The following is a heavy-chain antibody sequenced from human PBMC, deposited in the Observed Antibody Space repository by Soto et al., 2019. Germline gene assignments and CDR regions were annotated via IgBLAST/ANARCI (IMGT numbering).Heavy chain of an antibody. J-gene: IGHJ6*02. V-gene: IGHV5-51*01. D-gene: IGHD3-3*01. CDR2: IYPGDSDT. CDR1: GYSFTSYW. Sequence: PGESLKISCKGSGYSFTSYWIGWVRQMPGKGLEWMGIIYPGDSDTRYSPSFQGQVTISADKSISTAYLQWSSLKASDTAMYYCASTIFGVVIGDPGDYYYGMDVWGQGTTVTVSS. CDR3: ASTIFGVVIGDPGDYYYGMDV.